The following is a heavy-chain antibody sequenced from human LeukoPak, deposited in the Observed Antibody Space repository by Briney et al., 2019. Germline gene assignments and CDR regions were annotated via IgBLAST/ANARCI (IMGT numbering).Heavy chain of an antibody. V-gene: IGHV3-64*01. CDR2: ISSNGDRT. CDR1: GFTFSSYS. CDR3: ARDSRAASGYLFKGLDV. J-gene: IGHJ6*02. D-gene: IGHD6-13*01. Sequence: GGSLRLSCAASGFTFSSYSMYWARQVPGKGLEYVSVISSNGDRTYYGNSVKGRFIISRDNSKNTLYLQMGSLRAEDMGMYYCARDSRAASGYLFKGLDVWGQGTTVTVSS.